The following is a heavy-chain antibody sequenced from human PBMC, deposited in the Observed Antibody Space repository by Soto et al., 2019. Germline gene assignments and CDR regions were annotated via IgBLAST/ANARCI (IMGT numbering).Heavy chain of an antibody. CDR1: GGSFSGYY. CDR2: INHSGST. Sequence: FAVYGGSFSGYYWSWIRQPPGKGLEWIGEINHSGSTNYNPSLKSRVTISVDTSKNQFSLKLSSVTAADTAVYYCARTPRGPMVRGVLGYWGQGTLVTVSS. J-gene: IGHJ4*02. CDR3: ARTPRGPMVRGVLGY. V-gene: IGHV4-34*01. D-gene: IGHD3-10*01.